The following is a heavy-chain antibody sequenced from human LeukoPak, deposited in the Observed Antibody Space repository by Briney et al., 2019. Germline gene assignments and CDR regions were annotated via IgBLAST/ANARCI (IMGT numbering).Heavy chain of an antibody. D-gene: IGHD3-22*01. CDR2: ISYDGSNK. Sequence: GGSLRLSCAASGFXFSSYGIHWVRQAPGKGLEWVAVISYDGSNKYYADSVKGRFTISRDNSKNTLYLKMNSLRAEDTAVYYCAKGKLGDSMNYYYYGMDVWGQGTTVTVSS. CDR1: GFXFSSYG. V-gene: IGHV3-30*18. J-gene: IGHJ6*02. CDR3: AKGKLGDSMNYYYYGMDV.